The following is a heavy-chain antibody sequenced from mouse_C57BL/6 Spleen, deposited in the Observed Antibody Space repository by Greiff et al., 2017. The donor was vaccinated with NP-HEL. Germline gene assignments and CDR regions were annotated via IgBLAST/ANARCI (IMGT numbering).Heavy chain of an antibody. CDR1: GYAFSSYW. J-gene: IGHJ2*01. D-gene: IGHD2-3*01. CDR2: IYPGDGDT. Sequence: VQGVESGAELVKPGASVKISCKASGYAFSSYWMNWVKQRPGKGLEWIGQIYPGDGDTNYNGKFKGKATLTADKSSSTAYMQLSSLTSEDSAVYFCARGRAYDGYYDFDYWGQGTTLTVSS. CDR3: ARGRAYDGYYDFDY. V-gene: IGHV1-80*01.